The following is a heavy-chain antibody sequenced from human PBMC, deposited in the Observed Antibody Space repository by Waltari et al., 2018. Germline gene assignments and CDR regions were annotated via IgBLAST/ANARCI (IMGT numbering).Heavy chain of an antibody. CDR1: GYNFTGYY. J-gene: IGHJ4*02. V-gene: IGHV1-2*02. CDR2: INPNSGGT. CDR3: AGADSSSSANDY. Sequence: QVQLVQSGAEVKKPGASVKVSCKASGYNFTGYYVHWVRQAPGQGLEWMEWINPNSGGTNYAQKFQGRVTMTRDTSISTAYMELSRLRSDDTAVYYCAGADSSSSANDYWGQGTLVTVSS. D-gene: IGHD6-6*01.